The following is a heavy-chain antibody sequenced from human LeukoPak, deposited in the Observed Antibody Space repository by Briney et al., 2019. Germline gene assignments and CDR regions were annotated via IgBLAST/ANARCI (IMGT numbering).Heavy chain of an antibody. V-gene: IGHV3-21*01. D-gene: IGHD6-13*01. CDR2: IRSSSSYI. Sequence: GGSLRLSCAASGFTFSSYSMNCVRQAPGRGLEWVSSIRSSSSYIYYADSVKGRFTISRDNAKNSLYLQMNSLRAEDAAVYYCARIAAAGTRSYYYYYYYMDVWGKGTTVTVSS. CDR1: GFTFSSYS. CDR3: ARIAAAGTRSYYYYYYYMDV. J-gene: IGHJ6*03.